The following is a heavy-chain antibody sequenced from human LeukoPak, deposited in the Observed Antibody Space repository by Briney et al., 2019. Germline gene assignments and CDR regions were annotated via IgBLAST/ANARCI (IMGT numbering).Heavy chain of an antibody. D-gene: IGHD3-10*01. V-gene: IGHV3-66*01. Sequence: PGGSLRLSCAASGFTVSSDYMSWVRQAPGKGLEWVSLIYSGGSTYYADSVKGRFTISRDNSKNTLYLQMNSLRAEDTAVYYCASGSGSYGHYFDYWGRGTLVTVSS. CDR3: ASGSGSYGHYFDY. CDR1: GFTVSSDY. CDR2: IYSGGST. J-gene: IGHJ4*02.